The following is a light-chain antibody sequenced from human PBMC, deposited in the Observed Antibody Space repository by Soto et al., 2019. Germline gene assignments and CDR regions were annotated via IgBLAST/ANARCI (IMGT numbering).Light chain of an antibody. V-gene: IGLV1-47*01. CDR2: RNN. Sequence: QSVLTQPPSASGTPGQRATISCSGSSSNIGSNYVYWYQQLPGTAPKLLIYRNNQRPSGVPDRFSSSKSGTSASLAISGLRSEDEADYYCAAWDDSLSGVVFGGGTKVTVL. CDR1: SSNIGSNY. J-gene: IGLJ2*01. CDR3: AAWDDSLSGVV.